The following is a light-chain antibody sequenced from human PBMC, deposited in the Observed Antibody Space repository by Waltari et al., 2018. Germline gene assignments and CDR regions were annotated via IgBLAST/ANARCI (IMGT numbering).Light chain of an antibody. CDR1: SSDVGGYNY. CDR2: DVS. V-gene: IGLV2-11*01. CDR3: CSYAGSYTGV. Sequence: QSALTPPRSVSGSPGQSVTISCTGTSSDVGGYNYVSWYQQHPGKAPKLMIYDVSKRPSGVPDRFSGSKSGNTASLTISGLQADDEADYYCCSYAGSYTGVFGTGSKVTVL. J-gene: IGLJ1*01.